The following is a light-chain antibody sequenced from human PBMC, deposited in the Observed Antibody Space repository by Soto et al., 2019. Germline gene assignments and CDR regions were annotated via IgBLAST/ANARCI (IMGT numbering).Light chain of an antibody. CDR2: TAS. CDR3: LQDYNYPGT. Sequence: IQVTQSPSSLSASVGATVTISCRASQSISRYLNWYQQRPGKAPKFLIYTASSLQSGVPSRFSGSGSGTDFTLTISSLQPEDFATYYCLQDYNYPGTFGGGTRWIS. J-gene: IGKJ4*01. V-gene: IGKV1-6*01. CDR1: QSISRY.